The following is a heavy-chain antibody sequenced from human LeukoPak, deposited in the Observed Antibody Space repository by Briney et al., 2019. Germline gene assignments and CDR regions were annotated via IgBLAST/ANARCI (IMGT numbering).Heavy chain of an antibody. J-gene: IGHJ5*02. CDR1: GYTFTGYY. CDR3: ARAWYSSSWYPGNNWFDP. CDR2: INPNSGGT. D-gene: IGHD6-13*01. Sequence: ASVKVSCKASGYTFTGYYMHWVRQAPGQGLEWMGWINPNSGGTNYAQKFQGRVTMTRDTSISTAYMELSRLRSDDTAVYYCARAWYSSSWYPGNNWFDPWGQGTLVTVSS. V-gene: IGHV1-2*02.